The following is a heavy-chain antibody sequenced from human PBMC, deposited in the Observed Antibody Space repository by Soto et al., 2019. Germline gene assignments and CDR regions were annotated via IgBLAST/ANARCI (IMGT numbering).Heavy chain of an antibody. CDR3: ARMVRGVAYFDY. CDR1: GGSISSYY. CDR2: IYYSGST. D-gene: IGHD3-10*01. V-gene: IGHV4-59*01. Sequence: SETLSLTCTVSGGSISSYYWSWIRQPPGKGLEWIGYIYYSGSTNYNPSLKSRVTISVDTSKNQFSLKLSSVTAADTAVYYCARMVRGVAYFDYWGQGTLVTVSS. J-gene: IGHJ4*02.